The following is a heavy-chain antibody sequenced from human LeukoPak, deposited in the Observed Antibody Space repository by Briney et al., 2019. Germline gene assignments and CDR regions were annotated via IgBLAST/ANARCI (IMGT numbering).Heavy chain of an antibody. V-gene: IGHV1-18*01. J-gene: IGHJ3*02. CDR1: GYRFSSSG. CDR3: ARVRDSDNWWGAFDI. D-gene: IGHD1-1*01. CDR2: ISTVNGNS. Sequence: ASVKVSCKASGYRFSSSGITWVRQAPGQGPEWMGWISTVNGNSRYAQNFQGRVTLATDTSTNTAHLELTSLRSDDTAIYYCARVRDSDNWWGAFDIWGQGTMVTVSS.